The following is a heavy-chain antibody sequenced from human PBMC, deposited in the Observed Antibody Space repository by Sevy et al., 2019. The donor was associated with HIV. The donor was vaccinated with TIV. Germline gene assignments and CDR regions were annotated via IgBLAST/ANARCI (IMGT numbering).Heavy chain of an antibody. D-gene: IGHD6-19*01. Sequence: GGSLRLSCAGSGFTSSGFWMHWVRQAPGKGLEWVANINQDGTVIFYVDSVKGRFSISRDNSKNSVYLQMNSLRVADTAGYYCARAMGVADGRWGRGTQVTVSS. CDR1: GFTSSGFW. J-gene: IGHJ4*02. CDR3: ARAMGVADGR. CDR2: INQDGTVI. V-gene: IGHV3-7*01.